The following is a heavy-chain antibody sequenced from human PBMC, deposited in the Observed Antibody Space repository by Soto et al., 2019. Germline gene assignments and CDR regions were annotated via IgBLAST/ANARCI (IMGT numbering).Heavy chain of an antibody. V-gene: IGHV3-49*03. CDR2: SRSKAYVGTT. Sequence: GGSLRLSCTASGFTFGDYALRCFRQAPWKGLDWLGFSRSKAYVGTTEYAASVKVRFTISRYDSKSIAYLKMNSLKTEDTAVYYCTRDNFRDGYNLVGWYFDLWGRGPLVNVSS. CDR1: GFTFGDYA. J-gene: IGHJ2*01. D-gene: IGHD5-12*01. CDR3: TRDNFRDGYNLVGWYFDL.